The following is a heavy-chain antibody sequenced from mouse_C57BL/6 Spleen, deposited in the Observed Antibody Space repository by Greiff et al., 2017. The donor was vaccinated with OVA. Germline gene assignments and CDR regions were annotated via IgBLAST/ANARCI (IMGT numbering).Heavy chain of an antibody. V-gene: IGHV1-53*01. D-gene: IGHD3-1*01. CDR3: ARSGYTYYFDY. J-gene: IGHJ2*01. Sequence: QVQLQQPGTELVKPGASVKLSCKASGYSFTSYWMHWVKQRPGQGLEWIGNINPSNGGTNYNEKFKSKATLTVDKSASTAYMQLSSLTSEDSAVYYCARSGYTYYFDYWGQGTTLTVSS. CDR2: INPSNGGT. CDR1: GYSFTSYW.